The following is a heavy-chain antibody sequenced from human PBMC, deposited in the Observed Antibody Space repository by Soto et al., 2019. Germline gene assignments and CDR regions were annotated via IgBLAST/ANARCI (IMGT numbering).Heavy chain of an antibody. J-gene: IGHJ5*02. CDR1: GFTLSSYS. CDR3: AREYCSSTSCLNWFDP. V-gene: IGHV3-48*01. D-gene: IGHD2-2*01. Sequence: GRSLGLSCAASGFTLSSYSMNWVRQAPGKGLEWVSSISSSTIYYADSVKGRFTISRDNAKNSLYLQMNSLRAEDTAVYYCAREYCSSTSCLNWFDPWGQGTLVTVSS. CDR2: ISSSTI.